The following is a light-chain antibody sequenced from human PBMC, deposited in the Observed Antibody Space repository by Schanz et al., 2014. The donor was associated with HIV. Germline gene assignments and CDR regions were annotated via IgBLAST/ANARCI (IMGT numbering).Light chain of an antibody. CDR3: CSYAGRYTFYV. V-gene: IGLV2-11*01. Sequence: QSALTQPRSVSGSPGQSVSISCTGSGSDFGGHDYVSWYQHHPGKAPKLIIYDINQRPSGVSGRFSGSKSGNTASLTISGLQAEDEADYYCCSYAGRYTFYVFGTGTKLTVL. CDR2: DIN. CDR1: GSDFGGHDY. J-gene: IGLJ1*01.